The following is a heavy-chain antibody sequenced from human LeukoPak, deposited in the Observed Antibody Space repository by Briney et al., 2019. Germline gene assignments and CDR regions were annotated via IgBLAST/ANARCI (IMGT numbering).Heavy chain of an antibody. Sequence: GGSLRLSCAASGFTFSSYAMSWVRQAPGQGLEWMGGIIPIFGTANYAQKFQGRATITADESTSTAYMELSSLRSEDTAVYYCARARYSSGWYPWYYYYGMDVWGQGTTVTVSS. CDR1: GFTFSSYA. D-gene: IGHD6-19*01. CDR2: IIPIFGTA. V-gene: IGHV1-69*01. CDR3: ARARYSSGWYPWYYYYGMDV. J-gene: IGHJ6*02.